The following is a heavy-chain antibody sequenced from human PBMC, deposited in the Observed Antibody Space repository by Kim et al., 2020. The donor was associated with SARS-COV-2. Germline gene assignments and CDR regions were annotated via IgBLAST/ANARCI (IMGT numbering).Heavy chain of an antibody. J-gene: IGHJ3*02. CDR1: GGSISSYY. CDR2: IYYSGST. Sequence: SETLSLTCTVSGGSISSYYWSWIRQPPGKGLEWIGYIYYSGSTNYNPSLKSRVTISVDTSKNQFSLKLSSVTAADTAVYYCARITPRGPFDIWGQGTMVTVSS. D-gene: IGHD3-10*01. CDR3: ARITPRGPFDI. V-gene: IGHV4-59*13.